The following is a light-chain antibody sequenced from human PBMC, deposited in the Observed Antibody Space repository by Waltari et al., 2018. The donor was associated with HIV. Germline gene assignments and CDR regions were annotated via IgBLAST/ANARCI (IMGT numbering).Light chain of an antibody. CDR2: NDS. V-gene: IGLV3-9*01. CDR3: QVWVNSVV. J-gene: IGLJ3*02. Sequence: SYELTQPLSVSVALGQTAKITCGGRSIGTKDVHWYRQKPGQAPELVIFNDSKRPSGIPGRFLGSKSTNTATLPITGAQVGDEADYYCQVWVNSVVFGGGTMLTVL. CDR1: SIGTKD.